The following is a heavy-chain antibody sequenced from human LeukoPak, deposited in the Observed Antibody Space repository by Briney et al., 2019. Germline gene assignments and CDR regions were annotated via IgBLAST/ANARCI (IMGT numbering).Heavy chain of an antibody. CDR3: SGHGSNSY. Sequence: GGSLRLSCAASGFTFSNNALSWFRRAPGKGLEWVSDIRSDGTTSYAESVKGRFTISRDNSKNTLYLQMNRLRAGDTALYYASGHGSNSYWGRGTLVTVSS. D-gene: IGHD6-13*01. CDR2: IRSDGTT. V-gene: IGHV3-23*01. CDR1: GFTFSNNA. J-gene: IGHJ4*02.